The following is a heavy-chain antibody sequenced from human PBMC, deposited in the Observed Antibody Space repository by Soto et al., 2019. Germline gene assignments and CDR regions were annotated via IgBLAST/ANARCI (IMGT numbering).Heavy chain of an antibody. CDR3: AIRGYQYAFDI. CDR2: TSSDGGDK. CDR1: GFSFSNYG. Sequence: QLVESGGDVVQPGRSLRLSCVASGFSFSNYGMHWVLQAPGKGLEWVAVTSSDGGDKYYADSVKGRFTISRDNSKNSLYLQMNSLRPEDTAMFYCAIRGYQYAFDIWGQETMVTVSS. D-gene: IGHD2-2*01. J-gene: IGHJ3*02. V-gene: IGHV3-30*03.